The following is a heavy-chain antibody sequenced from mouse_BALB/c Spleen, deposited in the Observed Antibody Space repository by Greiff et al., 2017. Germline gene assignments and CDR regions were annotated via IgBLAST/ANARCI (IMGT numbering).Heavy chain of an antibody. Sequence: QVQLKQSGDELAKPGASVKMSCKASGYTFTSYWMHWVKQRPGQGLEWIGYINPSTGYTEYNQKFKDKATLTADKSSSTVYMQLSSLTSEDSAVYYCAIYYDHAMDYWGQGTSVTVSS. V-gene: IGHV1-7*01. CDR1: GYTFTSYW. CDR2: INPSTGYT. CDR3: AIYYDHAMDY. J-gene: IGHJ4*01. D-gene: IGHD2-4*01.